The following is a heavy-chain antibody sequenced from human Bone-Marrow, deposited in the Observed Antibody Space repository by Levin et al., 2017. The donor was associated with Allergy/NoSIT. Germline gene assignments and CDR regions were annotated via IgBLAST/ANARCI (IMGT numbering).Heavy chain of an antibody. CDR2: IYSDGRT. CDR3: ARDQFLHGSASGGWLDS. CDR1: GFTVRSNY. V-gene: IGHV3-53*01. Sequence: GESLKISCAASGFTVRSNYMNWVRQAPGKGLEWVSVIYSDGRTFYADSVKGRVTISRDNSKNTLYLQMNSLGVEDTAVYYCARDQFLHGSASGGWLDSWGQGTLVTVSS. D-gene: IGHD3-10*01. J-gene: IGHJ5*01.